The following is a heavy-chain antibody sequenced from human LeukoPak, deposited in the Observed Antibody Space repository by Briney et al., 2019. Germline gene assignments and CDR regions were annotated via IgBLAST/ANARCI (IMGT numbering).Heavy chain of an antibody. J-gene: IGHJ6*02. D-gene: IGHD6-19*01. V-gene: IGHV3-7*03. CDR1: AFTGSSLR. CDR3: ARDEYSSGYYYYYGMDV. CDR2: IKNDGSEK. Sequence: PGVSLRLYCSASAFTGSSLRMVWVRQAPGKGLVWVANIKNDGSEKYYVDSEKGRFTISRDNAKNSLYLQMNSLRAEDTAVYYCARDEYSSGYYYYYGMDVWGQGTTVTVSS.